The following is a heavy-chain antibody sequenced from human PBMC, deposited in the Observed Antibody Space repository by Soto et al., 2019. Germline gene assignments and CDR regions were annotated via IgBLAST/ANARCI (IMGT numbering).Heavy chain of an antibody. CDR3: ARGGGDCSGGSCSFWLYYFDY. CDR2: IYSGGST. Sequence: EVQLVESGGGLVQPGGSLRLSCAASGFTVSSNYMSWVRQAPGKGLEWVSVIYSGGSTYYADSVKGRFTISRDNSKNSLYLGMNSQGAEVTAVYYCARGGGDCSGGSCSFWLYYFDYWGQGTLDTVST. V-gene: IGHV3-66*01. CDR1: GFTVSSNY. J-gene: IGHJ4*02. D-gene: IGHD2-15*01.